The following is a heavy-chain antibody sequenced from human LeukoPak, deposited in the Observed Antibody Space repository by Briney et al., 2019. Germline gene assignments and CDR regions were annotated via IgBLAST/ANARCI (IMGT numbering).Heavy chain of an antibody. J-gene: IGHJ4*02. V-gene: IGHV3-33*06. CDR2: IWYDGSNK. CDR1: GFTLSSYG. Sequence: PGGSLRLSCAASGFTLSSYGMHWVRQPPGKGLEWVAVIWYDGSNKYYADSVKGRFTISRDNSKNTLYLQMNSLRAEDTAVYYCAKGDNWNYWGQGTLVTVSS. CDR3: AKGDNWNY. D-gene: IGHD1-1*01.